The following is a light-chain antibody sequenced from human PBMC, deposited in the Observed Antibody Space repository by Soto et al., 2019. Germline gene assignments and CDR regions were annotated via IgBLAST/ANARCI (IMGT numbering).Light chain of an antibody. CDR2: YIS. Sequence: EIVMTQSPATLSVSPGETASLYFRASQSAGNFLAWYQQKPGQAPRLLIYYISTRATGIPARFSGSGSGTEFTLTINSLQSEDSAVYYCQQHNQWPITFGQGTRLEIK. CDR1: QSAGNF. CDR3: QQHNQWPIT. V-gene: IGKV3D-15*01. J-gene: IGKJ5*01.